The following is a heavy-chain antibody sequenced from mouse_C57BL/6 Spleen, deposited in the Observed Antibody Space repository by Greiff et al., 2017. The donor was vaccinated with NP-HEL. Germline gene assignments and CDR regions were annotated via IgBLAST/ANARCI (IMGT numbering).Heavy chain of an antibody. Sequence: VQLQQSGAELVRPGTSVKVSCKASGYAFTNYLIEWVKQRPGQGLEWIGVINPGSGGTNYNEKFKGKATLTADKSSSTAYMQLSSLTSEDSAVYFCARSPVYYGYDGAYWGQGTLVPVSA. J-gene: IGHJ3*01. CDR1: GYAFTNYL. V-gene: IGHV1-54*01. CDR3: ARSPVYYGYDGAY. CDR2: INPGSGGT. D-gene: IGHD2-2*01.